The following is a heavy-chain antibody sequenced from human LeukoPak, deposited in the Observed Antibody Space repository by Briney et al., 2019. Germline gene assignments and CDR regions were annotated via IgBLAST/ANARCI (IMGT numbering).Heavy chain of an antibody. CDR2: ISGGGDYT. Sequence: GGSLRLSCAASGFTFDNYAMSWVRQAPGKGLEWVSAISGGGDYTFYGDSVTGRFTISRDSSKNTLYLQMNSLRAEDTAVYFCAKEGALVGATHFHYWGQGTLVTVSS. CDR1: GFTFDNYA. J-gene: IGHJ4*02. CDR3: AKEGALVGATHFHY. D-gene: IGHD1-26*01. V-gene: IGHV3-23*02.